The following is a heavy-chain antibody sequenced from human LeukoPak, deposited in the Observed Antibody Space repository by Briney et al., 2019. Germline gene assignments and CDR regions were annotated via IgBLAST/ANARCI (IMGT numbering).Heavy chain of an antibody. CDR1: GFTFSNYW. CDR3: ARDLDTYVVLTAYDTFDI. D-gene: IGHD2-21*02. V-gene: IGHV3-7*01. CDR2: IKPSGSEK. J-gene: IGHJ3*02. Sequence: PAGGSLRLSCEGSGFTFSNYWMTWVRQAPEKGLEWVANIKPSGSEKHYADSVEGRFTISRDNAKNSLYLQMNSLRAEDTAVYHCARDLDTYVVLTAYDTFDIWGQGTMVTVSS.